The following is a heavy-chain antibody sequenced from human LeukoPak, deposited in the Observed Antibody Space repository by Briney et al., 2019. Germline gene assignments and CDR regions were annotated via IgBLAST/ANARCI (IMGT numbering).Heavy chain of an antibody. V-gene: IGHV3-33*01. CDR1: GFTFSSYG. CDR3: ASGITMVRGPTDYYGMDV. CDR2: IWYDGSNK. D-gene: IGHD3-10*01. Sequence: GRSLRLSCAAYGFTFSSYGMHWVRQAPGKGLEWVAVIWYDGSNKYYADSVKGRFSISRDNSKNTLYLQMNSLRAEDTAVYYCASGITMVRGPTDYYGMDVWGKGTTVTVSS. J-gene: IGHJ6*04.